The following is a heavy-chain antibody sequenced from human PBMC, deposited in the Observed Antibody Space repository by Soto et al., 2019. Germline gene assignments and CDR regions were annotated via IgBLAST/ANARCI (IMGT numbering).Heavy chain of an antibody. CDR3: GKVLVGATGHTDSDS. J-gene: IGHJ4*02. D-gene: IGHD2-15*01. Sequence: QVQLQESGPGLVNPSETLSLTCTVSGGSIYRSGYYWGWIRQPPGRGLEWIGNIDYNGVTYSNPSLKSRVTISRDTSKNQFSLKLTSVTAADTALYYCGKVLVGATGHTDSDSWGPGTLVAVSS. CDR1: GGSIYRSGYY. V-gene: IGHV4-39*01. CDR2: IDYNGVT.